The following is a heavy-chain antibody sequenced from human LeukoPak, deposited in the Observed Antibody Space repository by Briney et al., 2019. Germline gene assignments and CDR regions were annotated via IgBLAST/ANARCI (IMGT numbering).Heavy chain of an antibody. CDR1: GFTFSSYG. CDR3: AKEFTATGAVDI. D-gene: IGHD1-14*01. J-gene: IGHJ3*02. CDR2: IRYGGTKI. Sequence: QPGGSLRLSCAASGFTFSSYGMHWVRQAPGKGLEWVAFIRYGGTKIYYADSVKGRFTISRDNSENTLYLQMNSLRGADTAVYHCAKEFTATGAVDIWGQGTMVTVSS. V-gene: IGHV3-30*02.